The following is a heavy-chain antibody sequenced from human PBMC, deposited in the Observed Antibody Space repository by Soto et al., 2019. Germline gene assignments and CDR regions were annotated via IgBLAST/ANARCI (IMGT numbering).Heavy chain of an antibody. CDR1: GGTFSSYA. Sequence: QVQLVQSGAEVKKPGSSVKVSCKASGGTFSSYAISWVRQAPGQGLEWMGGIIPIFGTANYAQKFQGRVTITADESTSTAYMELSSLRSEDTAVYYCARSGQNQGYLDWLLYWFDPWGQGTLVTVSS. J-gene: IGHJ5*02. V-gene: IGHV1-69*01. CDR2: IIPIFGTA. D-gene: IGHD3-9*01. CDR3: ARSGQNQGYLDWLLYWFDP.